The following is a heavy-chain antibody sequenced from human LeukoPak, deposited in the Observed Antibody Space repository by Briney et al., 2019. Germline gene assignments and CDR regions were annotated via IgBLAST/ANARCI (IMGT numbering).Heavy chain of an antibody. CDR2: VSAYDGNT. CDR1: GYIFTNSG. J-gene: IGHJ4*02. D-gene: IGHD3-9*01. Sequence: ASVKVSCKASGYIFTNSGISWVRQAPGQGLEWMGWVSAYDGNTNYAQKLQGRLTMTTDRSTSTAYMELRSLRSDDTAMYYCVRSFARDSDILTGYYIGDYWGQGTLVTVSS. V-gene: IGHV1-18*01. CDR3: VRSFARDSDILTGYYIGDY.